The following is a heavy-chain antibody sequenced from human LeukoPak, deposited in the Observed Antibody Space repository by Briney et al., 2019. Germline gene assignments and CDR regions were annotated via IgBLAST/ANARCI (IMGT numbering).Heavy chain of an antibody. CDR2: VYGVGST. CDR3: AALTTRYYFDY. D-gene: IGHD4-11*01. CDR1: GFTVISNY. V-gene: IGHV3-53*01. J-gene: IGHJ4*02. Sequence: GGSLRLSCAASGFTVISNYMSWVRQAPGKGLEWVSGVYGVGSTYYADSVKGRFTISRDNSKNTLYLQMNSLRAEDTAVYYCAALTTRYYFDYWGRGTLVTVSS.